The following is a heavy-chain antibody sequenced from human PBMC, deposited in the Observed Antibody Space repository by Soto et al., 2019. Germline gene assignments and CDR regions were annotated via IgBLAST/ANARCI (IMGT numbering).Heavy chain of an antibody. D-gene: IGHD3-22*01. CDR2: IRGSGGSA. Sequence: PGGSLRLSGSASGFTFSSYAMRWVRQAPGKGLEWVSAIRGSGGSAYSADSVKGRFTISRDDSKNTLYLQMNSLRVDDTAVYFCAKVGSYDSSGYYFGWFAPWGQGTQVTVSS. V-gene: IGHV3-23*01. CDR1: GFTFSSYA. CDR3: AKVGSYDSSGYYFGWFAP. J-gene: IGHJ5*02.